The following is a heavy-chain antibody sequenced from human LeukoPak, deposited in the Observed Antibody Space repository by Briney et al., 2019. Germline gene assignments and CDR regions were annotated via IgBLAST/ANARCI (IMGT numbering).Heavy chain of an antibody. D-gene: IGHD3-22*01. J-gene: IGHJ4*02. CDR2: ISAYNGNT. Sequence: ASVKVSCKASGYTFTSYGISWVRQAPGQGLEWMGWISAYNGNTNYAQKLQGRVTMTTDTSTSTAYMELRSLRSDDTAVYYCARTFLYDSSGYYHPETFDYWGQGTLVTVSS. V-gene: IGHV1-18*01. CDR3: ARTFLYDSSGYYHPETFDY. CDR1: GYTFTSYG.